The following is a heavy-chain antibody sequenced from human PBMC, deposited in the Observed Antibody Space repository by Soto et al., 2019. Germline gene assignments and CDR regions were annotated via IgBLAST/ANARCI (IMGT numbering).Heavy chain of an antibody. D-gene: IGHD5-18*01. J-gene: IGHJ3*02. Sequence: EVQLVQSGAEVKKPGQSLRISCKGSGYTFTNYWISWVRQMPGKGLEWMGRIDPGDSSTVYSPSFQGHVSISVDKSITTAFLQWRRLGASDTAMYYCASGGSYSYAFDIWGQGTVVTVSS. CDR1: GYTFTNYW. CDR3: ASGGSYSYAFDI. V-gene: IGHV5-10-1*03. CDR2: IDPGDSST.